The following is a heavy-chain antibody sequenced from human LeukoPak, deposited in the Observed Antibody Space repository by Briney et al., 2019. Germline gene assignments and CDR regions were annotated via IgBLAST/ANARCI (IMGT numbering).Heavy chain of an antibody. CDR3: ATELWIQLWPPPFAY. CDR2: FDPEDDET. CDR1: GYTLTELS. J-gene: IGHJ4*02. Sequence: ASVKVSCKVSGYTLTELSMHWVRQAPGKGLEWMGGFDPEDDETIYAQKFQGRVTMTEDTSTDTAYMELSSLRSEDTAVYYCATELWIQLWPPPFAYWGQGTLVTVSS. V-gene: IGHV1-24*01. D-gene: IGHD5-18*01.